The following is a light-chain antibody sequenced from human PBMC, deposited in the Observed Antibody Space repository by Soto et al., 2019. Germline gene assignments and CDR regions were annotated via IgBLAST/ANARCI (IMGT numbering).Light chain of an antibody. CDR1: SFNIGAGYD. J-gene: IGLJ2*01. V-gene: IGLV1-40*01. CDR3: QSYDSSLSGSL. Sequence: QSVLTQPPSVSGAPGQRVTISCTGSSFNIGAGYDVHWYQQLPGTAPKLLIYGNSNRPSGVPDRFSGSKSGTSASLAITGLQAEDEADYYCQSYDSSLSGSLFGGGTKVTVL. CDR2: GNS.